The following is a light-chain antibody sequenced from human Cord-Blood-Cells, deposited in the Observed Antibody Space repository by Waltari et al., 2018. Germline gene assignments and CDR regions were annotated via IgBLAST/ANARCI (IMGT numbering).Light chain of an antibody. V-gene: IGLV3-19*01. J-gene: IGLJ2*01. Sequence: SSELTQDPAVSVALGQTVRITCQGDSLRSYYASWYQQKPEQAPVLVIYGKNNRPSGIPDRFSGSSSVNTASLTITGAQAEDEADYYCNSRDSSGNHLVFGGGTKLTVL. CDR1: SLRSYY. CDR3: NSRDSSGNHLV. CDR2: GKN.